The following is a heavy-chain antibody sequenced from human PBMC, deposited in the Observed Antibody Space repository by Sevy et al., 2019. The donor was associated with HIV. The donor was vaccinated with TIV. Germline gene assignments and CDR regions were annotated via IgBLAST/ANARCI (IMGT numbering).Heavy chain of an antibody. J-gene: IGHJ3*02. D-gene: IGHD5-12*01. Sequence: ASVKVSCKASGYTFTSYAMNWVRQAPGQGLEWMGWINTNTGNPTYAQAFTGRFVFSLDTSVSTAYLQISSLKAEDTAVYYCARVAYSGYDSDAFDIWGQGTMVTVSS. CDR2: INTNTGNP. V-gene: IGHV7-4-1*02. CDR1: GYTFTSYA. CDR3: ARVAYSGYDSDAFDI.